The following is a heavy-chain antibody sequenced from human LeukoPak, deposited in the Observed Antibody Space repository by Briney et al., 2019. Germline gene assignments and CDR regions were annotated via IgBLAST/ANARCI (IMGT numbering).Heavy chain of an antibody. J-gene: IGHJ4*02. CDR3: ARGKYSSFDN. CDR1: GDSLFTNGVA. CDR2: TYYRSKWSF. Sequence: SQTLSLTCDISGDSLFTNGVAWNWIRQSPSRGLEWLGRTYYRSKWSFEYGVSVKGRISIHADTSKKQFSLQLRSVTPEDTAVYYCARGKYSSFDNWGQGTLVTVSS. V-gene: IGHV6-1*01. D-gene: IGHD6-13*01.